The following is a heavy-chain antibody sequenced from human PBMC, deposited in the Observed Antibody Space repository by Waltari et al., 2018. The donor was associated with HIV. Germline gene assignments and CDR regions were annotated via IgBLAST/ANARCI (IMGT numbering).Heavy chain of an antibody. CDR1: GFTFSSYC. D-gene: IGHD2-8*01. V-gene: IGHV3-7*01. CDR3: AGRSPARRLNWFDP. J-gene: IGHJ5*02. Sequence: EVQLVESGGGLVQPGGSLRLSCAASGFTFSSYCMSWVRQAPGKGLEWVANIKQDGSEKYYVDSMKGRFTISRDNAKNSLYLQINSLRAEDTAVYYCAGRSPARRLNWFDPWGQGTLVIVSS. CDR2: IKQDGSEK.